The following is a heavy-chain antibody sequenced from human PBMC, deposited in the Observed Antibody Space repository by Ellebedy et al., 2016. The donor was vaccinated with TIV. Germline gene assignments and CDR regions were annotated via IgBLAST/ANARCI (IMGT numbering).Heavy chain of an antibody. J-gene: IGHJ4*02. Sequence: PGGSLRLSCAASGFTFSDYYLSRIRQAPGKGLEWISYISSGASTIYYADSVKGRFTISRDNAKNSVYLQMNSLRAEDTAVYYCARGHRFELDWGQGTLVTVSS. CDR2: ISSGASTI. D-gene: IGHD3-10*01. CDR3: ARGHRFELD. CDR1: GFTFSDYY. V-gene: IGHV3-11*01.